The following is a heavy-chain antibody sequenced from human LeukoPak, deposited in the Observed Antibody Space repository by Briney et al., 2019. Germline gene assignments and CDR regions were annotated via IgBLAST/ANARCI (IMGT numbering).Heavy chain of an antibody. J-gene: IGHJ3*02. V-gene: IGHV3-74*01. D-gene: IGHD3-22*01. CDR3: AKDYYDSSGYDAFDI. Sequence: PGGSLRLSCAASGFTFSSYWMHWVRQAPGKGLVWVSRINSDGSSTSYADSVKGRFTISRDNAKNTLYLQMNSLRAEDTAVYYCAKDYYDSSGYDAFDIWGQGTMVTVSS. CDR2: INSDGSST. CDR1: GFTFSSYW.